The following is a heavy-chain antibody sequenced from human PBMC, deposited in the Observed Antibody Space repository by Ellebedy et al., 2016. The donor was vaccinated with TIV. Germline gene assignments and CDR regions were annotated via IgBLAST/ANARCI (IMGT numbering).Heavy chain of an antibody. CDR2: FKHGGVT. CDR1: GGSFSAYY. V-gene: IGHV4-34*01. D-gene: IGHD5-18*01. CDR3: ARCPGDTAMVTCYFDH. J-gene: IGHJ4*02. Sequence: MPSETLSLTCSVSGGSFSAYYWSWIRQSPEKGLEWIGEFKHGGVTSYNPSPKSRVTVSVDTSKKQVSLKLSSATAADTAVYYCARCPGDTAMVTCYFDHWGQGTLVTVSS.